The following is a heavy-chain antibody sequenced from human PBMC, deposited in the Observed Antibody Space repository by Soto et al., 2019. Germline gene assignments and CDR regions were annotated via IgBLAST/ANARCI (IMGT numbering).Heavy chain of an antibody. D-gene: IGHD4-17*01. Sequence: GGSLRLSCAASGFTFSSYAMSWVRQAPGKGLEWVSAISGSSTTIYYADSVKGRFTISRDNSKNTLYLQMISLRADDTAVYYCARTLYGDNVDYWGQGTLVTVSS. CDR3: ARTLYGDNVDY. J-gene: IGHJ4*02. V-gene: IGHV3-23*01. CDR1: GFTFSSYA. CDR2: ISGSSTTI.